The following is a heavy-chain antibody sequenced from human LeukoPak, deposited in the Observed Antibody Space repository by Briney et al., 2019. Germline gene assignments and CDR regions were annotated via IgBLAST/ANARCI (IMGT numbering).Heavy chain of an antibody. CDR1: GGSISSYY. V-gene: IGHV4-59*01. CDR3: ARDTPSRYYYGSGSSGFDP. CDR2: IYYSGST. Sequence: SETLSLTCTVSGGSISSYYWSWIRQPPGKGLEWIGYIYYSGSTNYNPSLKSRVTISVDTSKNQFSLKLSSVTAADTAVYYCARDTPSRYYYGSGSSGFDPWGQGTLVTVSS. D-gene: IGHD3-10*01. J-gene: IGHJ5*02.